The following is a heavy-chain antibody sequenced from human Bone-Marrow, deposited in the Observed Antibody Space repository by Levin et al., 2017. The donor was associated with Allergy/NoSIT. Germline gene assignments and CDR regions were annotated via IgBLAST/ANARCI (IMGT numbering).Heavy chain of an antibody. CDR2: ISGSGDST. CDR3: AFHSGPPATTIGS. V-gene: IGHV3-23*01. J-gene: IGHJ4*02. Sequence: GGSLRLSCAASGFAFSTCAMSWVRQAPGKGLEWVSVISGSGDSTFYADSVKGRFTISRDNSRNTVYLQMNSLRTEDTAVYYCAFHSGPPATTIGSLDQGALVTVSS. D-gene: IGHD6-25*01. CDR1: GFAFSTCA.